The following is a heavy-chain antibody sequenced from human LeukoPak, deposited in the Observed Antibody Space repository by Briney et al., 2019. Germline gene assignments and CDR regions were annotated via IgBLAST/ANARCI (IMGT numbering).Heavy chain of an antibody. V-gene: IGHV1-18*01. J-gene: IGHJ4*02. CDR2: ISGNNDNP. CDR3: ARDGTSTDDY. CDR1: GYTFSNFG. Sequence: ASVKVSCKTSGYTFSNFGINWVRQAPGQGLEWMGWISGNNDNPNYGQKFQGRFAVTTDSSTTTAYMELRNLTFDDTAVYYCARDGTSTDDYWGQGTLVTVST. D-gene: IGHD2-2*01.